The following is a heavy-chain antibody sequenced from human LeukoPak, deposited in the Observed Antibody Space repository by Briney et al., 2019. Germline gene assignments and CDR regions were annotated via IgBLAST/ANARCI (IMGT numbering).Heavy chain of an antibody. CDR2: ISGSGGNT. D-gene: IGHD3-22*01. V-gene: IGHV3-23*01. CDR3: AKTDYYDSSGSHYFDY. J-gene: IGHJ4*02. Sequence: PGGSLRLSCAASGFTFSRYAMSWVCQAPGKGLEWVSAISGSGGNTYYADSVKGRFTISRDNSKNTLYLQMSSLRAEDTAVYYCAKTDYYDSSGSHYFDYWGQGTLVTVSS. CDR1: GFTFSRYA.